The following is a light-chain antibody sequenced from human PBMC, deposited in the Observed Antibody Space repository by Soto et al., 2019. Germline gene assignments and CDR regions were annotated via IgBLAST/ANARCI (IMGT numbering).Light chain of an antibody. J-gene: IGKJ5*01. Sequence: GASVTITGRASQNIRTWLAWYQQKPGKAPNPLIHDASSLKSGVPARFSGSGSGTEFTLTISSLQPDDFATYYCQQYNTYSTFGQGTRLEI. CDR3: QQYNTYST. CDR1: QNIRTW. CDR2: DAS. V-gene: IGKV1-5*01.